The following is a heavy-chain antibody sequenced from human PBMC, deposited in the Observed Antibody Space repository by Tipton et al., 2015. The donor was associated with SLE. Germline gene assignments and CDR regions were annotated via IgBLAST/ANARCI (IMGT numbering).Heavy chain of an antibody. Sequence: TLSLTCTVSGVSISSGGYYWSWIRRHPGKGLEWIGYIYYSGITYYNPSLNSRITMSLDTSKNQFSLRLTSVTAADTAVYYCARVQAYEGFDPWGQGTLVTVSS. J-gene: IGHJ5*02. V-gene: IGHV4-31*03. CDR2: IYYSGIT. CDR3: ARVQAYEGFDP. D-gene: IGHD3-16*01. CDR1: GVSISSGGYY.